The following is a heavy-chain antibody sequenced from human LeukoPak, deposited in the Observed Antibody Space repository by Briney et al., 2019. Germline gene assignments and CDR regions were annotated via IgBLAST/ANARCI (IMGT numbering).Heavy chain of an antibody. Sequence: GGSLRLSCAASGFTFSSYAMSWVSQAPGKGLEWVSAISGSGGSTYYADSVKGRFTISRDNSKNTLYLQMNSLRAEDTAVYYCAKDFYGSGSYYLYYYGMDVWGQGTTVTVSS. D-gene: IGHD3-10*01. CDR2: ISGSGGST. V-gene: IGHV3-23*01. CDR1: GFTFSSYA. CDR3: AKDFYGSGSYYLYYYGMDV. J-gene: IGHJ6*02.